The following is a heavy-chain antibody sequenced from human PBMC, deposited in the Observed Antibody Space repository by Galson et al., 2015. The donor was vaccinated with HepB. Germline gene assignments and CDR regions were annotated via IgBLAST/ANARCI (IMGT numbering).Heavy chain of an antibody. CDR2: ISAKGGNT. Sequence: SVKVSCKASGYTFTINGISWVRQTPRQGLECLGWISAKGGNTKYAQKYQGRITLTRDTSTSTAYVELRSLRSDDTAVYYCARDRDYRFDYWGQGTLVTVSS. V-gene: IGHV1-18*04. CDR3: ARDRDYRFDY. D-gene: IGHD4/OR15-4a*01. J-gene: IGHJ4*02. CDR1: GYTFTING.